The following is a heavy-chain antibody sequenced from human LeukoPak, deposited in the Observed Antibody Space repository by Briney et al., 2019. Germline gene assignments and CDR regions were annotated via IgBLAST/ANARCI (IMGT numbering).Heavy chain of an antibody. Sequence: NPGGSLRLSCAASGFTFSSYSMNWVRQAPGKGLEWVSSISSTSTYIYYADSVKGRFTISRDNAKNSLYLQMNSLRAEDTAVYYCARPVAVGSRAFDIWGQGTMVTVSS. CDR2: ISSTSTYI. V-gene: IGHV3-21*01. CDR1: GFTFSSYS. D-gene: IGHD1-26*01. CDR3: ARPVAVGSRAFDI. J-gene: IGHJ3*02.